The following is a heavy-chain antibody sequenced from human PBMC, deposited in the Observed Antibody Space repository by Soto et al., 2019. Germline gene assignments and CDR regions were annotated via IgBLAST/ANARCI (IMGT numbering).Heavy chain of an antibody. CDR1: GGCISSGGYY. Sequence: PLSVSCTVSGGCISSGGYYWSWIRQHPGKGLEWIGYIYYSGSTYYNPSLKSRVTISVDTSKNQFSLKMSSVTAADTAVYYWARSGVDTAMVQYYWGQGTLVTVSS. D-gene: IGHD5-18*01. CDR3: ARSGVDTAMVQYY. J-gene: IGHJ4*02. V-gene: IGHV4-31*03. CDR2: IYYSGST.